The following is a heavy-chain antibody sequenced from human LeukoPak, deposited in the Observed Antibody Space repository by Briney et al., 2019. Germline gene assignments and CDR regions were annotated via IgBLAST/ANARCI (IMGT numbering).Heavy chain of an antibody. J-gene: IGHJ5*02. Sequence: PSETLSLTCAVYGGSFSGYYWSWIRQPPGKGLEWIGEINHSGSTNYNPSLKSRVTISVDTSKNQFSLKLSSVTAADTAVYYCARDQYGSGAMSPGFDPWGQGTLVTVSS. D-gene: IGHD3-10*01. CDR2: INHSGST. V-gene: IGHV4-34*01. CDR3: ARDQYGSGAMSPGFDP. CDR1: GGSFSGYY.